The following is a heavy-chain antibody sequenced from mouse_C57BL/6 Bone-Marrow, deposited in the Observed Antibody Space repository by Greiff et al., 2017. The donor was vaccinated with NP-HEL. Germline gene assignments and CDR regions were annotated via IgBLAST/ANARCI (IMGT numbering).Heavy chain of an antibody. V-gene: IGHV1-9*01. CDR1: GYTFTGYW. CDR3: ARGDYMVTAPYWYFDV. D-gene: IGHD2-2*01. CDR2: ILPGSGST. Sequence: QVQLQQSGAELMKPGASVKLSCKATGYTFTGYWIEWVKQRPGHGLEWIGEILPGSGSTNYNEKFKGKATFTADTSSNTAYMQLSSLTTEDSAIYYCARGDYMVTAPYWYFDVWGTGTTVTVSS. J-gene: IGHJ1*03.